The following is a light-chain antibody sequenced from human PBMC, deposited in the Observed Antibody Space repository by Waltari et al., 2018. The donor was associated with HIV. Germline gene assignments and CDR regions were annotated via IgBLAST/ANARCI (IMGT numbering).Light chain of an antibody. CDR3: ATWDDSLNAWV. CDR2: SYG. Sequence: QSVLNQSPSASGTPGQRVIISCSGRSSNIGSNTHTWYQQFPGTAPKLLIYSYGQRPSGVPERFSGSKSATSASLAISGLRSEDEADYYCATWDDSLNAWVFGGGTKLTVL. J-gene: IGLJ3*02. CDR1: SSNIGSNT. V-gene: IGLV1-44*01.